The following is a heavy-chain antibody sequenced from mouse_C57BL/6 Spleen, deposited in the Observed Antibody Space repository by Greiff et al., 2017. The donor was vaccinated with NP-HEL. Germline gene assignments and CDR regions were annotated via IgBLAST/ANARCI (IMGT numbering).Heavy chain of an antibody. J-gene: IGHJ2*01. Sequence: VQLQQSGAELVRPGASVKLSCKASGYTFTTFGITWVKQRPGQGLEWIGRIYPGSGNTYYNEKFKGKATLTADKSSSTAYMELRSLTSEDSAVYLCARGGYYYFDYWGQGTTRTVSS. CDR3: ARGGYYYFDY. D-gene: IGHD2-3*01. V-gene: IGHV1-81*01. CDR2: IYPGSGNT. CDR1: GYTFTTFG.